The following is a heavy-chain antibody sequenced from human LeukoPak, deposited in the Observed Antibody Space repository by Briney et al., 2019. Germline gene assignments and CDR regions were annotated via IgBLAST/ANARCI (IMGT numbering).Heavy chain of an antibody. V-gene: IGHV3-30*02. CDR2: IRYDGTTK. Sequence: QAGGSLRLSCAASGFIFSSFDMHWVRQAPGKGLEWVAFIRYDGTTKNYADSVKGRFAISRDNSKNTLYLQMNSLRAEDTAVYYCAKSATSHTIFDVWDQGTMVTVSS. CDR3: AKSATSHTIFDV. J-gene: IGHJ3*01. CDR1: GFIFSSFD. D-gene: IGHD3-3*01.